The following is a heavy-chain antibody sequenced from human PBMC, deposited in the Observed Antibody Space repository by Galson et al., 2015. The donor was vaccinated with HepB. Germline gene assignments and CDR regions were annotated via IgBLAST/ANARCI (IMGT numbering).Heavy chain of an antibody. D-gene: IGHD6-13*01. Sequence: SVKVSCKASGYTFTTYGISWVRQAPGQGPEWMGWISAYNGNTNYAQKFQGRVTMTTDTSTGTAYLELRSLRYDDTAVYYCARSTAVGTRSASDYWGQGTLVTVSS. J-gene: IGHJ4*02. V-gene: IGHV1-18*04. CDR3: ARSTAVGTRSASDY. CDR1: GYTFTTYG. CDR2: ISAYNGNT.